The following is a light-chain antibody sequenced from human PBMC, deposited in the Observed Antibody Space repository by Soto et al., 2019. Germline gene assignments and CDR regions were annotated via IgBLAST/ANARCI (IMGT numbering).Light chain of an antibody. CDR1: SSNIGGTNY. CDR3: AAWDDSLSGPGV. J-gene: IGLJ2*01. CDR2: SNN. Sequence: QAVVTQPPSASGTPGQRVFISCSGSSSNIGGTNYAYWYQQLPGAAPKLLMHSNNLRPSGVPERISGSKSGTSASLAISGLRSEDEAVYYCAAWDDSLSGPGVFGGGTKLTVL. V-gene: IGLV1-47*02.